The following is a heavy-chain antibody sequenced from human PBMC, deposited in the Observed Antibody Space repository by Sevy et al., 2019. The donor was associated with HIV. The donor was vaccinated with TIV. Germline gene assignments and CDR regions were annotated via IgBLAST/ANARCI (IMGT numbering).Heavy chain of an antibody. Sequence: GGSLRLSCAGSGLTFSRSSMNWVRQAPGKGLEWVSSISSSSNYIYYADSVKGRFTISRDNAKNSLLLLMNSLRAEDTAVYYCARDKREAYFDGSTSSDAFDIWGQGTLVTVSS. V-gene: IGHV3-21*01. J-gene: IGHJ3*02. CDR1: GLTFSRSS. CDR3: ARDKREAYFDGSTSSDAFDI. D-gene: IGHD3-22*01. CDR2: ISSSSNYI.